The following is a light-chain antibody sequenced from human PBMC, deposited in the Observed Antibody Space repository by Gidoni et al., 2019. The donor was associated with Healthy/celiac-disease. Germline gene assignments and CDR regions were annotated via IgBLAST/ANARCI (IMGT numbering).Light chain of an antibody. Sequence: AIRMTQSPSSFSASTGDRVTITCRASQGISSYLAWYQQKPGKAPKLLIYAASRFSGSGSGTDFTLTISCLQSEDFATYYCQQYYNKTFGQGTKVEIK. CDR1: QGISSY. CDR3: QQYYNKT. J-gene: IGKJ1*01. CDR2: AA. V-gene: IGKV1-8*01.